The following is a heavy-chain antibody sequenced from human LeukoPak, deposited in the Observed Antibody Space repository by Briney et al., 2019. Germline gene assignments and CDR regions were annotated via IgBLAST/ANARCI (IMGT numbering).Heavy chain of an antibody. CDR3: AKQEALDYYYGMDV. J-gene: IGHJ6*02. Sequence: QPGGSLRFSCAASGFTFDDYTMHWVPQAPGKGLEWVSLISWDGGRTYYADSVKGRFSISRDNSKNSLYLQMNSLRTEDTALYYCAKQEALDYYYGMDVWGQGTTVTVSS. CDR2: ISWDGGRT. V-gene: IGHV3-43*01. CDR1: GFTFDDYT.